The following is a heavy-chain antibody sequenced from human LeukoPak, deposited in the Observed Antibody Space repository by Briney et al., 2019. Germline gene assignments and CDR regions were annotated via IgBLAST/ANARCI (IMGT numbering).Heavy chain of an antibody. Sequence: GGSLRLSCAASGFTFSSYTMSWVRQAPGKGLEWVSTITTSDGNTYYADSVKGRFTVSRDNAKNTLYLQMDSLRAEDTAVYYCAKDSRDWTYFDFWGQGTLVTVSS. V-gene: IGHV3-23*01. CDR1: GFTFSSYT. J-gene: IGHJ4*02. D-gene: IGHD3/OR15-3a*01. CDR3: AKDSRDWTYFDF. CDR2: ITTSDGNT.